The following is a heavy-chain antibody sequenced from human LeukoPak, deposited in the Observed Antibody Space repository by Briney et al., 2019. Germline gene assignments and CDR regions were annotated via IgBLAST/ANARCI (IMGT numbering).Heavy chain of an antibody. J-gene: IGHJ4*02. CDR3: ARGTVTKGFFDY. CDR2: ISGYNGNT. D-gene: IGHD4-17*01. V-gene: IGHV1-18*01. Sequence: ASVKVSCKASGYTFTNYGISWVRQAPGQGLEWMGWISGYNGNTNYAQKLQGRVTMTTDTSTSTAYMEVRSLRSDDTAVYYCARGTVTKGFFDYWGQGTLVTVSS. CDR1: GYTFTNYG.